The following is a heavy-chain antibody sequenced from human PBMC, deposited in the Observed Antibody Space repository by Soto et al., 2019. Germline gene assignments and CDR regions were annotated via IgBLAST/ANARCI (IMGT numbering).Heavy chain of an antibody. CDR3: ARDGPSDSSGYYGY. CDR2: IYYSGST. Sequence: SETLSLTCTVSGGSISSSSYYWGWIRQPPGKGLEWIGSIYYSGSTYYNPSLKSRVTISVDTSKNQFSLKLSSVTAADTAVYYCARDGPSDSSGYYGYWGQGTLVTVSS. D-gene: IGHD3-22*01. J-gene: IGHJ4*02. V-gene: IGHV4-39*07. CDR1: GGSISSSSYY.